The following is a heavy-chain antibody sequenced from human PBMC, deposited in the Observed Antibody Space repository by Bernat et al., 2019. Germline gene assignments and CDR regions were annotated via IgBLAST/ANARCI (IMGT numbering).Heavy chain of an antibody. J-gene: IGHJ4*02. CDR1: GFTFSSYG. CDR2: ISYDGRNK. Sequence: QVQLVGSGGGVVQPGRTLRLSCAASGFTFSSYGIQWVRQASGKGLAWVAVISYDGRNKNYADSVKSRFTIPRDNSHNTLYLQVNSLRAEDTPVYYCANVPGGNYGSNYWGQGTLVTVSS. D-gene: IGHD3-10*01. CDR3: ANVPGGNYGSNY. V-gene: IGHV3-30*18.